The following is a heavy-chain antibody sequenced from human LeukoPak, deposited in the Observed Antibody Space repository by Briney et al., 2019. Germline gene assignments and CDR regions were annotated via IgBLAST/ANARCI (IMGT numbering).Heavy chain of an antibody. D-gene: IGHD6-13*01. CDR3: RRAPYNSSWFWVDAFDI. J-gene: IGHJ3*02. Sequence: SETLSLTCTVCGGSISSYYWSWIRQPPGEGLEWIGYIYYSGNTNYNPSLERRVTISVDTSRNQFSLKLSSVTAADAAVYSCRRAPYNSSWFWVDAFDIWGQGTMVNVSS. CDR2: IYYSGNT. V-gene: IGHV4-59*01. CDR1: GGSISSYY.